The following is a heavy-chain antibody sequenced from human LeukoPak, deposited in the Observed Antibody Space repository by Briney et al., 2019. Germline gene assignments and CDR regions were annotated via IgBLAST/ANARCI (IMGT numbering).Heavy chain of an antibody. CDR3: ARHSYCSGGSCGGDY. D-gene: IGHD2-15*01. V-gene: IGHV5-51*01. Sequence: GESLKISCKASGYSFTTYWISWVRQVPGEGLEWVGIIYPADSTAKYSPSFQGQVTISVDKSISTAYLQWSSLRASDTAMYYCARHSYCSGGSCGGDYWGQGTLVTVSS. CDR1: GYSFTTYW. CDR2: IYPADSTA. J-gene: IGHJ4*02.